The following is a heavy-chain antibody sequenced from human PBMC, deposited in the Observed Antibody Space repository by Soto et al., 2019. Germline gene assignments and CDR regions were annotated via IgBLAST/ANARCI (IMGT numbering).Heavy chain of an antibody. CDR1: GGSISNGDDY. V-gene: IGHV4-31*03. J-gene: IGHJ5*02. CDR3: ARADVVVVPAARRGWFDP. Sequence: SETLSLTCTVSGGSISNGDDYWSWIRQHPGKGLEWIGYIHYSGSTYYNPSLRSRVTISVDTSKNQFSLKLSSVTAADTAVYFCARADVVVVPAARRGWFDPWGQGTLVTVSS. CDR2: IHYSGST. D-gene: IGHD2-2*01.